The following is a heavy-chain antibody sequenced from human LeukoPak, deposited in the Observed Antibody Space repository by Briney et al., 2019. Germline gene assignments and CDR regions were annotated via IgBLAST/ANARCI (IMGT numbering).Heavy chain of an antibody. Sequence: ASVKVSCKASGYTFTGYYMHWVRQAPGQGLEWMGWINPNSGGTNYAQKFQGRVTMTRDTSISTAYMELSRLRSDDTAVYYCARWGRAVATTAGANYWGQGTLVTVSS. J-gene: IGHJ4*02. CDR3: ARWGRAVATTAGANY. D-gene: IGHD5-12*01. CDR1: GYTFTGYY. CDR2: INPNSGGT. V-gene: IGHV1-2*02.